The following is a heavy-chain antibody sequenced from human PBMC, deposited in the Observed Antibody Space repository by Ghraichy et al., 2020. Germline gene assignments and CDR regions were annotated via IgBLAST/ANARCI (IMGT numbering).Heavy chain of an antibody. J-gene: IGHJ1*01. CDR1: GFTFSSYA. CDR3: ARGALSQNPQH. D-gene: IGHD3-9*01. Sequence: GGSLRLSCAASGFTFSSYAMHWVRQAPGKGLEWVAVISYDGSNKYYADSVKGRFTISRDNSKNTLYLQMNSLRAEDTAVYYCARGALSQNPQHWGQGTLVTVSS. CDR2: ISYDGSNK. V-gene: IGHV3-30*01.